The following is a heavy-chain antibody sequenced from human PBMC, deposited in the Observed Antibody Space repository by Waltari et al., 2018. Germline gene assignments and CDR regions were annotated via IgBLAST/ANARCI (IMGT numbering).Heavy chain of an antibody. CDR2: ISPILGIA. CDR3: ARAPDSSGYYFNWYFDL. Sequence: QVQLVQSGAEVKKPGSSVKVSCKASGGTFSSYTISWVRPAPGQGLEWMGRISPILGIANDAQKFQCRSTITADKSTRTAYMELSSLRSEDTAVYYCARAPDSSGYYFNWYFDLWGRGTLVTVSS. CDR1: GGTFSSYT. V-gene: IGHV1-69*02. D-gene: IGHD3-22*01. J-gene: IGHJ2*01.